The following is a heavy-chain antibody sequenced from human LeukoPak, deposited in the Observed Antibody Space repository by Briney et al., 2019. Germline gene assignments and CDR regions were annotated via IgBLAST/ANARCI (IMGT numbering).Heavy chain of an antibody. Sequence: GGSLRLSCAASGFTFSSYAMHWVRQAPGKGLEWVAVISYDGSNKYYADPVKGRFTISRDNSKNTLYLQMNSLRAEDTAVYYCARGPPDCSSTSCYINYWGQGTLVTVSS. D-gene: IGHD2-2*02. CDR2: ISYDGSNK. CDR3: ARGPPDCSSTSCYINY. V-gene: IGHV3-30*01. J-gene: IGHJ4*02. CDR1: GFTFSSYA.